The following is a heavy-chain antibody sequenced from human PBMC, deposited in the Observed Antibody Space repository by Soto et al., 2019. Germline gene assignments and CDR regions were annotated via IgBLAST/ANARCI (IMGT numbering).Heavy chain of an antibody. D-gene: IGHD5-12*01. V-gene: IGHV4-30-4*01. J-gene: IGHJ5*02. CDR1: GGSISSGDYY. Sequence: LSLTCTVSGGSISSGDYYWSWIRQPPGKGLEWIGYIYYSGSTYYNPSLKSRVTISVDTSKNQFSLKLSSVTAADTAVYYCARDAEMATIGGWFDPWGQGTLVTVSS. CDR3: ARDAEMATIGGWFDP. CDR2: IYYSGST.